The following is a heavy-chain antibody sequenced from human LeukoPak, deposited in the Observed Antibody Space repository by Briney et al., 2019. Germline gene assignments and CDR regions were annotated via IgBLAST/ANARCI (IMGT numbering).Heavy chain of an antibody. D-gene: IGHD2-8*01. CDR2: INHYGST. J-gene: IGHJ5*02. Sequence: PSETLSLTCAVYGESLSNYYWSWIRQPPGKGLEWIGEINHYGSTNYNPSLKSRITISVDTSKNQFSLKLSSVTAADTAVYYCARQEANWFDPWGQGTLVTVSS. V-gene: IGHV4-34*01. CDR1: GESLSNYY. CDR3: ARQEANWFDP.